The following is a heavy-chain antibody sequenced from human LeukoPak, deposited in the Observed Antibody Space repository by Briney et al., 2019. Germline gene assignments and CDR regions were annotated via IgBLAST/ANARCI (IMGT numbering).Heavy chain of an antibody. D-gene: IGHD1-1*01. J-gene: IGHJ4*02. CDR2: IYHSGST. CDR3: ARGERRSGDY. Sequence: KPSETLSLTCTVSGYSISSGYYWGWIRQPPGKGLEWIGSIYHSGSTYYNPSLKSRVTISVDTSKNQFSLKLSSVPAADTAVYYCARGERRSGDYWGQGTLVTVSS. CDR1: GYSISSGYY. V-gene: IGHV4-38-2*02.